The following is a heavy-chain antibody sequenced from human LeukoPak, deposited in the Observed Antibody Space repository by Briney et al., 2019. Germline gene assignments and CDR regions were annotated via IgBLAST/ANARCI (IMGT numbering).Heavy chain of an antibody. CDR1: GDSISSYH. Sequence: PSETLSVTCTVSGDSISSYHWSWIRQPPGKGLEWIGYISYSGSTNYNPSLKSRVTISVDTSKNQFSLKLSSVTAADTAVYYCARVGRGDHTWGSYYFDHWGQGTLVTVSS. CDR2: ISYSGST. CDR3: ARVGRGDHTWGSYYFDH. J-gene: IGHJ4*02. D-gene: IGHD3-16*01. V-gene: IGHV4-59*01.